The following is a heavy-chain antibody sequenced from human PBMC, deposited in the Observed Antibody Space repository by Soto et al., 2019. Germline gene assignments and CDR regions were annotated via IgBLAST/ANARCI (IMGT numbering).Heavy chain of an antibody. CDR3: ARSQGSSTSLEIYYYYYYGMDV. Sequence: QVQLVQSGAEVKKPGSSVKVSCKASGGTFSSYAISWVRQAPGQGLAWMGGIIPISGTANYAQKFQGRVTITADESTNTAYMELSSLRSEDTAVYYCARSQGSSTSLEIYYYYYYGMDVWGQWTTVTVSS. D-gene: IGHD2-2*01. J-gene: IGHJ6*02. CDR1: GGTFSSYA. V-gene: IGHV1-69*01. CDR2: IIPISGTA.